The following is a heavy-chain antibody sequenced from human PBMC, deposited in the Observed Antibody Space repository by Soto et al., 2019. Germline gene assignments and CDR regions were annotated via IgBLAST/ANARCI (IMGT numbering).Heavy chain of an antibody. CDR3: AREEYSSSWYRNSGWFDP. J-gene: IGHJ5*02. CDR2: IYYSGST. CDR1: GGSISSSSYY. D-gene: IGHD6-13*01. V-gene: IGHV4-39*02. Sequence: ASETLSLTCTVSGGSISSSSYYWGWIHQPPGKGLEWIGSIYYSGSTYYNPSLKSRVTISVDTSKNQFSLKLSSVTAADTAVYYCAREEYSSSWYRNSGWFDPWGQGTLVTVSS.